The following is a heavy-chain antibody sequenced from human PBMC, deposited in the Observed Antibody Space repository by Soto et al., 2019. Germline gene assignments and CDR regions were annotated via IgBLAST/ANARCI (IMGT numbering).Heavy chain of an antibody. J-gene: IGHJ4*02. CDR3: ANTWRGIAVAGTLDY. Sequence: GGSLSLSCAASGFTFSGSAMTLVRQAPGKWLEYVSESLSYGGDIFHAASVKGRFTMSRDNSKNMLYLQMNCLTAEDTAVYYCANTWRGIAVAGTLDYWGQGTLVTVSS. V-gene: IGHV3-23*01. D-gene: IGHD6-19*01. CDR2: SLSYGGDI. CDR1: GFTFSGSA.